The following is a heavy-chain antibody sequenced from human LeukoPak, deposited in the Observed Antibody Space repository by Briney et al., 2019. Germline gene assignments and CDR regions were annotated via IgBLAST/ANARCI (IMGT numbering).Heavy chain of an antibody. J-gene: IGHJ4*02. CDR1: GFTFDDYA. D-gene: IGHD4-11*01. Sequence: GGSLRLSCAASGFTFDDYAMHWVRQAPGKGLEWVSLISGDGGSTYYADSVKGRFTISRDNSKNSLYLQMNSLRTEDTALYYCAKDRGYSNYVSLLFDYWGQGTLVTVSS. CDR2: ISGDGGST. CDR3: AKDRGYSNYVSLLFDY. V-gene: IGHV3-43*02.